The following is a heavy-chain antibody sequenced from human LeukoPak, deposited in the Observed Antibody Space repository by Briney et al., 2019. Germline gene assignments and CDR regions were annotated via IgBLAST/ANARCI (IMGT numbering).Heavy chain of an antibody. J-gene: IGHJ4*02. V-gene: IGHV4-4*02. CDR2: IYHSGST. CDR3: ARGRNAYCGGDCYLPGTPVLRY. D-gene: IGHD2-21*02. Sequence: PSGTLSLTCAVSGGSISSSNWWSWVRQPPGKGLEWIGEIYHSGSTNYNPSLKSRVTISVDKSKNQFSLKLSSVTAADTAVYYCARGRNAYCGGDCYLPGTPVLRYWGQGTLVTVSS. CDR1: GGSISSSNW.